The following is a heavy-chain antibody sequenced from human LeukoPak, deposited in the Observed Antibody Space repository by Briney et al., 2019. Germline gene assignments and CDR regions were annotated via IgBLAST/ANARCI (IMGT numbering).Heavy chain of an antibody. J-gene: IGHJ5*02. D-gene: IGHD6-13*01. CDR3: AKSSGYNSRGWFDP. Sequence: QAGGSLRLSCVASGFTFSDHYMDWVRQAPGKGLEWVSAISGSGGSTYYADSVKGRFTISRDNSKNTMYLQINSLRAEDTAIYHCAKSSGYNSRGWFDPWGQGTLVTVSS. V-gene: IGHV3-23*01. CDR2: ISGSGGST. CDR1: GFTFSDHY.